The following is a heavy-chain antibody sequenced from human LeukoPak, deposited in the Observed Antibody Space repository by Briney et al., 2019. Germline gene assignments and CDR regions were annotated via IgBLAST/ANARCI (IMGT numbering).Heavy chain of an antibody. CDR1: GFTFDDYG. D-gene: IGHD2-21*02. CDR2: INWNSGVT. CDR3: ARGDGPTVTADYFQN. J-gene: IGHJ1*01. V-gene: IGHV3-20*04. Sequence: PGGSLRLSCAASGFTFDDYGMSWVRQVPGKGLEWVSGINWNSGVTGYADSVKGRLNISRDNAKNSLFLEMNSLRDEDTAFYYCARGDGPTVTADYFQNWGQGTLVTVS.